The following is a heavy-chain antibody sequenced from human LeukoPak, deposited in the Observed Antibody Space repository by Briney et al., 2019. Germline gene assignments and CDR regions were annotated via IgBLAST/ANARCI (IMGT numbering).Heavy chain of an antibody. D-gene: IGHD2-15*01. J-gene: IGHJ5*02. V-gene: IGHV3-74*01. CDR2: INSDGINT. Sequence: PGGSLRLSCAASGFTFSNYWMHWVRQAPGKGLVWVSRINSDGINTSYADSVKGRFTISRDNAKNSLCLQMNSLRAEDTAVYYCARDPPCSGAPCGWFDPWGQGTLVTVSS. CDR1: GFTFSNYW. CDR3: ARDPPCSGAPCGWFDP.